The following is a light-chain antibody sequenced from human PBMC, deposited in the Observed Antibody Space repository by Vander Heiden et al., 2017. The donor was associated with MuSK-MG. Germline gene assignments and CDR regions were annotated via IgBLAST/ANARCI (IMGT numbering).Light chain of an antibody. CDR2: DAS. V-gene: IGKV1-NL1*01. CDR1: QGLSNS. J-gene: IGKJ1*01. Sequence: DIPMTQSPSSLSASVGDRVTITCRASQGLSNSLAWYQQKPGEAPKLLLYDASTLESGVPSRFSGSGAGTDYTLTISRLQPEDFATYYWQQDCSTRTFGHGTKVEIK. CDR3: QQDCSTRT.